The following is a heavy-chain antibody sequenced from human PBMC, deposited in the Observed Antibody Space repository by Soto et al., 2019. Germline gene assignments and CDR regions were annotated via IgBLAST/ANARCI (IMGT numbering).Heavy chain of an antibody. CDR3: ARDRGMLRAVAPWIVFDY. CDR1: GGSISSGGYY. J-gene: IGHJ4*02. Sequence: SETLSLTCTVSGGSISSGGYYWSWIRQHPGKGLEWIGYIYYSGSTYYNPSLKSRVTISVDTSKNQFSLKLSSVTAADTAVYYCARDRGMLRAVAPWIVFDYWGQGTLVTVSS. V-gene: IGHV4-31*03. D-gene: IGHD6-19*01. CDR2: IYYSGST.